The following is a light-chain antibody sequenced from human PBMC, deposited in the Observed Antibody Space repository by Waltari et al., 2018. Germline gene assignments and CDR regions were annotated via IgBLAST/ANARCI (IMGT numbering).Light chain of an antibody. V-gene: IGKV3-20*01. CDR2: GAS. CDR3: QHCGGSPPYT. Sequence: EIVLTQSPGTLSLSPGERATLSCRANQRISNIYLAWYQQKSGQAPGLLIYGASYRATGIPDRFSGGGSGTAFTLTIDRVEPEDVAVYYCQHCGGSPPYTFGQGTKLKI. J-gene: IGKJ2*01. CDR1: QRISNIY.